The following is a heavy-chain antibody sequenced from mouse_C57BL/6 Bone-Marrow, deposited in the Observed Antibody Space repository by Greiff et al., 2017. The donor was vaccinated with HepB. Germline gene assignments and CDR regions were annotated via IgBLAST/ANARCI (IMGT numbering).Heavy chain of an antibody. CDR3: ALYVYDGY. CDR2: IHPNSGST. D-gene: IGHD2-2*01. Sequence: QVQLQQPGAELVKPGASVKLSCKASGYTFTSYWMHWVKQRPGQGLEWIGMIHPNSGSTNYNEKFKSKATLTVDKSSSTAYMHISSLTSEDSAVYYCALYVYDGYWGQGTTLTVSS. J-gene: IGHJ2*01. V-gene: IGHV1-64*01. CDR1: GYTFTSYW.